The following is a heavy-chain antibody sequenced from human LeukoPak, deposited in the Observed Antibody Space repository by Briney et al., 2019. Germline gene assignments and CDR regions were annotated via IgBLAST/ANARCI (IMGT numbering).Heavy chain of an antibody. J-gene: IGHJ4*02. CDR2: INTDGSSL. V-gene: IGHV3-74*01. CDR1: GFTFSSYW. CDR3: ARRINYYDSSGYYYVRYFDS. Sequence: GGSLRLSCAASGFTFSSYWMYWVRQAPGKGPVWVARINTDGSSLNYADSVKGRFTIYRDNAKNTLYLQINSLGAEDTAVSYCARRINYYDSSGYYYVRYFDSWGQGTLVAVSS. D-gene: IGHD3-22*01.